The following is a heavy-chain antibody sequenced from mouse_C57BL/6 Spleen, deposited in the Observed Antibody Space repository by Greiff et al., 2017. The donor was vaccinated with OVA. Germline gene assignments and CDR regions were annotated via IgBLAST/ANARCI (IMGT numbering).Heavy chain of an antibody. Sequence: EVKLVESGGGLVKPGGSLKLSCAASGFTFSSYTMSWVRQTPEKRLEWVATISGDGGNTYYPDSVKGRFTISRDNAKNTLYLQMISLRSEDTALYYCASHYDWFAYWGQGTLVTVSA. J-gene: IGHJ3*01. CDR1: GFTFSSYT. CDR3: ASHYDWFAY. V-gene: IGHV5-9*01. D-gene: IGHD2-12*01. CDR2: ISGDGGNT.